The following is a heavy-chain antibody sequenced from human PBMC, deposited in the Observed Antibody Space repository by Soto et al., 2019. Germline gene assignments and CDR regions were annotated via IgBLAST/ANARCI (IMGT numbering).Heavy chain of an antibody. CDR3: VKDVISVFCSGGSCSSAFDI. CDR1: GFTFDDYA. J-gene: IGHJ3*02. D-gene: IGHD2-15*01. Sequence: EVQLVESGGGLAQPGRSLRLSCAASGFTFDDYAMHWVRQAPGKGLEWVSGITWNRGSIAYADSVKGRFTISRDNAKNSLYLQMTSLRAEDTALYSCVKDVISVFCSGGSCSSAFDIWGQGKMVAVSS. CDR2: ITWNRGSI. V-gene: IGHV3-9*01.